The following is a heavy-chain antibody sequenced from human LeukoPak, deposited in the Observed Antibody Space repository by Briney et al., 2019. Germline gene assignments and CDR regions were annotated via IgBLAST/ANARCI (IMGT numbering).Heavy chain of an antibody. CDR2: ISYDGSKK. CDR3: ARNFRDGYNNSFDY. V-gene: IGHV3-30*04. CDR1: GFTFSSYA. Sequence: HAGGSLRLSCAASGFTFSSYAMHWVRQAPGKGLEWVTIISYDGSKKYYADYVKGRFTISRDNSKNTLYLQMNSLRAEDTAVYYCARNFRDGYNNSFDYWGQGTLVTVSS. D-gene: IGHD5-24*01. J-gene: IGHJ4*02.